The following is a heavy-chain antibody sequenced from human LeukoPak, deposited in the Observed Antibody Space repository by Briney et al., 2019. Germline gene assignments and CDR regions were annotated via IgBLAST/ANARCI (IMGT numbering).Heavy chain of an antibody. D-gene: IGHD6-13*01. CDR3: ARVLSGSSWYESGAFDT. V-gene: IGHV1-69*13. Sequence: SVKVSCKASGGTFSSYAISWVRQAPGQGLEWMGGIIPIFGTANYAQKFQGRVTITADESTSTAYMELSSLRSEDTAVYYCARVLSGSSWYESGAFDTWGQGTMVTVSS. CDR2: IIPIFGTA. CDR1: GGTFSSYA. J-gene: IGHJ3*02.